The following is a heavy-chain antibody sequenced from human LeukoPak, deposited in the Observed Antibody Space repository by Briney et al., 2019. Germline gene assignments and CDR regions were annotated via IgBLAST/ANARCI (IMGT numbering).Heavy chain of an antibody. D-gene: IGHD4-17*01. CDR2: IYHSGST. CDR3: ARTADYGDYVGWFDP. Sequence: PSETLSLTCTVSGYSISSGYYWGWIRQPPGKGLEWIGRIYHSGSTYYNPSLKSRVTISVDTSKNQFSLKLSSVTAADTAVYYCARTADYGDYVGWFDPWGQGTLVTVSS. J-gene: IGHJ5*02. CDR1: GYSISSGYY. V-gene: IGHV4-38-2*02.